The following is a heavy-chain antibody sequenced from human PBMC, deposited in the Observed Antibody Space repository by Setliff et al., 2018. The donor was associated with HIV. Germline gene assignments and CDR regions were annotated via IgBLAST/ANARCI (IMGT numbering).Heavy chain of an antibody. CDR2: IIPIAKSP. CDR1: RGTFSSYG. Sequence: GASVKVSCKASRGTFSSYGFNWVRQAPGQGPEWMGGIIPIAKSPNYAQKFQDRVTITADESTRTAYMELSNLRSEDTALYYCARGPLYGYDRGYFDYWGQGTLVTVSS. D-gene: IGHD5-12*01. CDR3: ARGPLYGYDRGYFDY. J-gene: IGHJ4*02. V-gene: IGHV1-69*13.